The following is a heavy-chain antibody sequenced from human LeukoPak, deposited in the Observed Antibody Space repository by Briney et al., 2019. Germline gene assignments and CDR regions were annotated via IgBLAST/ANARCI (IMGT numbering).Heavy chain of an antibody. V-gene: IGHV1-2*02. CDR3: ATDAYYYDSSGYSTSVHYFDY. D-gene: IGHD3-22*01. CDR1: GYTFTGYY. J-gene: IGHJ4*02. Sequence: GASVKVSCKASGYTFTGYYMHWVRQAPGQGLEWVGGIYPNSGGTNYVQKFQGRVTMTRDTSISTAYMELSRLRSDDTAVYYCATDAYYYDSSGYSTSVHYFDYWGQGTLVTVSS. CDR2: IYPNSGGT.